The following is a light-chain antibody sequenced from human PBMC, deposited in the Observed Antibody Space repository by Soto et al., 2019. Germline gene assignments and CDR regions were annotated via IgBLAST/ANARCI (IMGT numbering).Light chain of an antibody. Sequence: QSALTQPASVSGSPGQSITISCTGTSSDVGGYNHVSWYQQHPGKAPKLMIYEVSNRPSGVSDRFSGYKSGTTASLTISGLQADDEADYYCCSYRSDISVVFGGGTQLTVL. CDR1: SSDVGGYNH. CDR2: EVS. CDR3: CSYRSDISVV. V-gene: IGLV2-14*03. J-gene: IGLJ2*01.